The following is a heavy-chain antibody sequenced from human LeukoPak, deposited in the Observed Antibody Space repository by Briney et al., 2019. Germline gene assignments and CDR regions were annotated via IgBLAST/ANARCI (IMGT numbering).Heavy chain of an antibody. CDR3: ARGRSEGARPDY. D-gene: IGHD1-26*01. CDR2: IYYSGST. CDR1: GGSISSGSYY. V-gene: IGHV4-61*10. J-gene: IGHJ4*02. Sequence: PSQTLSLTCTVSGGSISSGSYYWSWIRQPAGKGLEWIGYIYYSGSTNYNPSLKSRVTISVDTSKNQFSLKLSSVTAADTAVYYCARGRSEGARPDYWGQGTLVTVSS.